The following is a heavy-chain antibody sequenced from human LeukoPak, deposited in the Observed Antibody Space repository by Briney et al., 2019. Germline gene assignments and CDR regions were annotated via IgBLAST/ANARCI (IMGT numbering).Heavy chain of an antibody. CDR2: ISYDGSNK. CDR1: GFMFSSNG. J-gene: IGHJ3*02. Sequence: GGSLRLSCAIPGFMFSSNGMNWVRQAPGKGLEWVAVISYDGSNKYYADSVKGRFTISRDNSKNTVYLQMNRLRAEDTAVYYCAKDDCSGGSCYLAPGDAFDIWGQGTMVTVSS. V-gene: IGHV3-30*18. D-gene: IGHD2-15*01. CDR3: AKDDCSGGSCYLAPGDAFDI.